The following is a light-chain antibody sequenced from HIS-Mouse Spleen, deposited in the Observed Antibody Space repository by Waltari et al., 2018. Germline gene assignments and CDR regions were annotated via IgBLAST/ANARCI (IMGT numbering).Light chain of an antibody. CDR2: EDS. CDR1: ALPKKY. V-gene: IGLV3-10*01. CDR3: YSTDSSGNHRV. Sequence: SYELTQPPSVSVSPGQTARTTCSEDALPKKYAYWYQQKSGQAPGLVIYEDSKRPSGIPERFAGSSSWTMATLTISGAQVEDEADYYCYSTDSSGNHRVFGGGTKLTVL. J-gene: IGLJ2*01.